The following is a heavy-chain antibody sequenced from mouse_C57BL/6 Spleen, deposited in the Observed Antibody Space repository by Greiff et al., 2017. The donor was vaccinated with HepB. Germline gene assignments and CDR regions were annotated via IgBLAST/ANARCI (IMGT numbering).Heavy chain of an antibody. CDR3: ARSSLYDGYTFDY. D-gene: IGHD2-3*01. V-gene: IGHV7-3*01. J-gene: IGHJ2*01. CDR1: GFTFTDYY. Sequence: EVHLVESGGGLVQPGGSLSLSCAASGFTFTDYYMSWVRQPPGKALEWLGFIRNKANGYTTEYSASVKGRFTISRDNSQSILYLQMNALRAEDSATYYCARSSLYDGYTFDYWGQGTTLTVSS. CDR2: IRNKANGYTT.